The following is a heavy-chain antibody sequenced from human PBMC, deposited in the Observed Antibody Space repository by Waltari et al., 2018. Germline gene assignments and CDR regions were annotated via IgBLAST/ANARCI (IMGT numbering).Heavy chain of an antibody. D-gene: IGHD3-3*01. Sequence: QVQLQESGPGLVKPSETLSLTCTVSGGSISSYYWSWIRQPPGKGLEWIGYIYYSGSTNYNPSLKSRVTISEDTSKNQFSLKLSSVTAADTAVYYCARGASYYDFWSGSRGFDYWGQGTLVTVSS. CDR3: ARGASYYDFWSGSRGFDY. J-gene: IGHJ4*02. CDR2: IYYSGST. V-gene: IGHV4-59*01. CDR1: GGSISSYY.